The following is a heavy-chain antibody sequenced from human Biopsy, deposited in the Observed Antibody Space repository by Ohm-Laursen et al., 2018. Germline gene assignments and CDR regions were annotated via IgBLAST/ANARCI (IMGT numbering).Heavy chain of an antibody. V-gene: IGHV1-69*04. D-gene: IGHD2-15*01. Sequence: SVKVSCKTSTGTFDSYGVTWVRQAPGQGLEWKGRIIPILRTTTYAPKFQGRVTFTADKSSSTAYLELSSLTSEDTAMFYCAREAIGYQLPCDDWGQGTLVTVSS. CDR3: AREAIGYQLPCDD. J-gene: IGHJ4*02. CDR2: IIPILRTT. CDR1: TGTFDSYG.